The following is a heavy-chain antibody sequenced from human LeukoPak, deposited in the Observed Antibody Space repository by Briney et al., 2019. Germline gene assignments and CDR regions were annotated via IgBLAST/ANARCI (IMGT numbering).Heavy chain of an antibody. CDR2: IKSKTDGGTT. D-gene: IGHD1-1*01. Sequence: SWIRQPAGKGLEWVGRIKSKTDGGTTDYAAPVKGRFTISRDDSKNTLYLQMNSLKTEDTAVYYCTTDQLGFDYWGQGTLVTVSS. V-gene: IGHV3-15*01. CDR3: TTDQLGFDY. J-gene: IGHJ4*02.